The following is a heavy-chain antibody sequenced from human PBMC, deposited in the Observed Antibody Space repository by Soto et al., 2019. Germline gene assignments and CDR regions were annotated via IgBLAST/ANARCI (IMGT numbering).Heavy chain of an antibody. CDR2: IIPIFGIA. CDR3: AIDSLSSRGSQYNWFDP. V-gene: IGHV1-69*01. CDR1: GGTFSSYA. J-gene: IGHJ5*02. D-gene: IGHD3-22*01. Sequence: QVQLVQSGAEVKKPGSSVKVSCKASGGTFSSYAISWVRQAPGQGLEWMGGIIPIFGIANYAQKFQGRVTITADESTSTAYMELSSLRSEDTAVYYCAIDSLSSRGSQYNWFDPWGQGTLVTVSS.